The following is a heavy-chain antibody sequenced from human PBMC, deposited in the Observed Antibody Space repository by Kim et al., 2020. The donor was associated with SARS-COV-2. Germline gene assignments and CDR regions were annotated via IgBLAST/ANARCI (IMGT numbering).Heavy chain of an antibody. V-gene: IGHV3-30*18. J-gene: IGHJ6*02. Sequence: GGSLRLSCAASGFTFSSYGMHWVRQAPGKGLEWVAVISYDGSNKYYADSVKGRFTISRDNSKNTLYLQMNSLRAEDTAVYYCAKVRGVEYYGMDVWGQGTTVTVSS. D-gene: IGHD3-10*01. CDR3: AKVRGVEYYGMDV. CDR1: GFTFSSYG. CDR2: ISYDGSNK.